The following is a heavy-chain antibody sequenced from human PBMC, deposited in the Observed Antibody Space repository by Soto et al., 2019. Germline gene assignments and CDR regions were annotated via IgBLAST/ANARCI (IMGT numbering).Heavy chain of an antibody. D-gene: IGHD2-2*03. Sequence: GGSLRLSCAASGFTVSTNYMNWVRQAPGKGLEWVSVIYSGGSTYYADSVKGRFTISRDNSKNTLFLQMNSLRVEDTAVYYCARGWIMSIGPEFWGLGTLVTVSS. J-gene: IGHJ4*02. CDR2: IYSGGST. CDR3: ARGWIMSIGPEF. CDR1: GFTVSTNY. V-gene: IGHV3-66*01.